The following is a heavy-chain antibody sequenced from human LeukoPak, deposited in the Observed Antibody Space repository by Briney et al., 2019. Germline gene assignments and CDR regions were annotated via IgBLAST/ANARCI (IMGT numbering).Heavy chain of an antibody. D-gene: IGHD3-10*01. Sequence: GGSLRLSCAASGFTFSNAWMSWVRQAPGKGLEWVGRIKSKTDGGTTDYAAPVKGRFTISRDDSKNTLYLQMNSLKTEDTAVYYCTTVTMVRGVIRVDPRGQGTLVTVSS. CDR2: IKSKTDGGTT. CDR3: TTVTMVRGVIRVDP. J-gene: IGHJ5*02. CDR1: GFTFSNAW. V-gene: IGHV3-15*01.